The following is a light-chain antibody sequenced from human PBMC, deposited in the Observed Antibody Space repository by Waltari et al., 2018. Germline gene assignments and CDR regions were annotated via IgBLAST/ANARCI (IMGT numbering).Light chain of an antibody. CDR3: QQYNTYSS. V-gene: IGKV1-5*03. Sequence: DIQMTQSPSTLSASVGDTITITCRASQSISNYLAWYQQIPGKATKLLIYKASSSGSGVPSRFSGSGSGTEFTLTISILQPDDSATYYCQQYNTYSSFGQGSKLEI. CDR2: KAS. CDR1: QSISNY. J-gene: IGKJ2*03.